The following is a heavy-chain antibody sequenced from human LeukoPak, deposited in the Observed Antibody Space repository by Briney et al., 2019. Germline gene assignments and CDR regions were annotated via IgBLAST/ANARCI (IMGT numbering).Heavy chain of an antibody. CDR2: IYYSGST. D-gene: IGHD6-13*01. CDR3: ARAIGAAGTRYFQH. V-gene: IGHV4-59*12. CDR1: GGSISSXX. Sequence: SGGSISSXXXXXXXXXPGXXXXXXGYIYYSGSTYYNPSLKSRVTISVDTSKNQFSLRLSSVTAADTAIYYCARAIGAAGTRYFQHWGQGTLVTVSS. J-gene: IGHJ1*01.